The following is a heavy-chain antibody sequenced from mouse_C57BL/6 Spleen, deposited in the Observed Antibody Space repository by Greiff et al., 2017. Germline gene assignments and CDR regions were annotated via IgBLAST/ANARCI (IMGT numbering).Heavy chain of an antibody. J-gene: IGHJ2*01. Sequence: VQLQQPGPELVKPGASVKISCKASGYAFSSSWMNWVKQRPGKGLEWIGRIYPGDGDTNYNGKFKGKATLTVDKSSSTAYMQLSSLTSDDSAVYFCARSRFITTVALDDWGKGTTLTVSS. CDR1: GYAFSSSW. D-gene: IGHD1-1*01. CDR3: ARSRFITTVALDD. CDR2: IYPGDGDT. V-gene: IGHV1-82*01.